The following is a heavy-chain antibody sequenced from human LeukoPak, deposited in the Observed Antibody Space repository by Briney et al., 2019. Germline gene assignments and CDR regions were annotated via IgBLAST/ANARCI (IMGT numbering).Heavy chain of an antibody. CDR3: AKDFLGSSWTFDY. V-gene: IGHV3-23*01. CDR1: GFAFSSYA. Sequence: GSLRLSCAASGFAFSSYAMSWVRQAPGRGLEWVSGISGSGESTYNADSVKGRFTISRDNSKNTLYLQMNSLRAEDTAVYYCAKDFLGSSWTFDYWGQGTLVTVSS. J-gene: IGHJ4*02. CDR2: ISGSGEST. D-gene: IGHD6-13*01.